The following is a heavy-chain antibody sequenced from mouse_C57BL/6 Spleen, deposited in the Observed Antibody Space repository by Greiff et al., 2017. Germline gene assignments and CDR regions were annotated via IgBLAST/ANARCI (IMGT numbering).Heavy chain of an antibody. CDR2: ISYDGSN. V-gene: IGHV3-6*01. CDR1: GYSITSGYY. CDR3: ARVYYDYDAGYYIDY. J-gene: IGHJ2*01. Sequence: EVKLMESGPGLVKPSQSLSLTCSVTGYSITSGYYWNWIRQFPGNKLEWMGYISYDGSNNYNPSLKNRISITRDTSKNQFFLKLNSVTTEDTATYYCARVYYDYDAGYYIDYWGQGTTLTVSS. D-gene: IGHD2-4*01.